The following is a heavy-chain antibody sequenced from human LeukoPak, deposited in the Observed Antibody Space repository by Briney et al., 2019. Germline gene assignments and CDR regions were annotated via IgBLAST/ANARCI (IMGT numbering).Heavy chain of an antibody. V-gene: IGHV4-59*08. CDR3: ASLFPQKTTVAGGGDAFDI. J-gene: IGHJ3*02. CDR2: IYYSGST. D-gene: IGHD4-23*01. Sequence: PSETLSLTCTVSGYSISSYYWSWIRQPPGKGLEWIGCIYYSGSTNYSPSLKSRVTISGDTSKNQFSLKLSSVTAADTPVYYCASLFPQKTTVAGGGDAFDIWGQGTMVTVSS. CDR1: GYSISSYY.